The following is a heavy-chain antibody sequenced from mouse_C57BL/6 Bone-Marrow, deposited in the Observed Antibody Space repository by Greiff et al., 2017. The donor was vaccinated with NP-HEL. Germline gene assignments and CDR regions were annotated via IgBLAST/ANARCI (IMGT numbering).Heavy chain of an antibody. Sequence: QVQLQQSGPGLVQPSQSLSITCTVSGFSLTSYGVHWVRQSPGKGLAWLGEICRGGGTDYNAAFFSRLSISKDNSKSQVFFKMNSLQADETAIYYCARRGSYYDFDVWGTGTTVTVSS. J-gene: IGHJ1*03. CDR1: GFSLTSYG. V-gene: IGHV2-2*01. CDR2: ICRGGGT. CDR3: ARRGSYYDFDV. D-gene: IGHD2-12*01.